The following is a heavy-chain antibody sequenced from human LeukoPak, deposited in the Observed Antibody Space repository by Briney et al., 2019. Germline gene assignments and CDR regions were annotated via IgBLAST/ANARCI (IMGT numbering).Heavy chain of an antibody. J-gene: IGHJ4*02. V-gene: IGHV3-23*01. CDR3: ARQTYSSGWYSDY. Sequence: GRSLRLSCAASGFAFNTYAMHWVRQAPGKGLEWVSAISGSGGSTYYADSVKGRFTISRDNSKNTLYLQMNSLRAEDTAVYYCARQTYSSGWYSDYWGQGTLVTVSS. D-gene: IGHD6-19*01. CDR2: ISGSGGST. CDR1: GFAFNTYA.